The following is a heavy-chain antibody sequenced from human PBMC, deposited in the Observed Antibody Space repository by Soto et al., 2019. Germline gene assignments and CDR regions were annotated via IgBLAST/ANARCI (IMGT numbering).Heavy chain of an antibody. D-gene: IGHD1-1*01. J-gene: IGHJ4*02. CDR3: ARHYPIGNNWNYFDY. CDR1: GFSISSYY. Sequence: SETLSLTCSVSGFSISSYYWGWIRQPPGKGLEWIGYISYTGSTDYSPSLKSRVTISVDTSKNQFSLKVRSVTAADTAIYFCARHYPIGNNWNYFDYWGRGTLVTVSS. CDR2: ISYTGST. V-gene: IGHV4-59*08.